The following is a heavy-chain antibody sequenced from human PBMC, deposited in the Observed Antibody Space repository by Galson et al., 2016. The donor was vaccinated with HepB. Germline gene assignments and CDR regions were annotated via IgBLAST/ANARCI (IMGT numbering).Heavy chain of an antibody. CDR2: ISWNSGSI. J-gene: IGHJ4*02. D-gene: IGHD1-26*01. V-gene: IGHV3-9*01. CDR1: GFTFDDYA. Sequence: SLRLSCAASGFTFDDYAMHWVRQVPGKGLEWVSGISWNSGSIAYADSVKGRFAISRDNAKNSLYLQVNSLRAEDTAFYYCAKDRLLGVGPTGLFDCWGQGTLVTVSS. CDR3: AKDRLLGVGPTGLFDC.